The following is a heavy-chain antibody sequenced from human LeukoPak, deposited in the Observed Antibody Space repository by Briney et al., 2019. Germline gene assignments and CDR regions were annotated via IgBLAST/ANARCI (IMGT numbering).Heavy chain of an antibody. V-gene: IGHV3-9*03. J-gene: IGHJ4*02. D-gene: IGHD1-26*01. Sequence: GGSLRLSCAASGFTFDDYAMHWVRQAPGKGLEWVSGISWNSGSIGYADSVKGRFTISRDNAKNSLYLQMNSLRAEDMALYYCAKGGSVWWELLGFDYWGQGTLVTVSS. CDR1: GFTFDDYA. CDR2: ISWNSGSI. CDR3: AKGGSVWWELLGFDY.